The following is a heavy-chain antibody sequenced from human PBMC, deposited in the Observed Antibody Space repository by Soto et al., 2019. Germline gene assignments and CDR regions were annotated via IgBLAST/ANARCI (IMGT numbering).Heavy chain of an antibody. CDR3: ARNTGY. V-gene: IGHV4-30-4*01. CDR1: GGSISSCGYY. Sequence: SETLSLTCTVSGGSISSCGYYWTWIRQPPGKGLEGIGNIYYSGSTDYNPSLKSRVTITADKYKNSFTLKLNSVTAADAALYTCARNTGYWGQGTLVTVSS. D-gene: IGHD2-2*02. CDR2: IYYSGST. J-gene: IGHJ4*02.